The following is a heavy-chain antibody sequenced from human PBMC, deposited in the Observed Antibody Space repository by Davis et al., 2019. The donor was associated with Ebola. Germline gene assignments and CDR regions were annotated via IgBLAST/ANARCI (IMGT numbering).Heavy chain of an antibody. D-gene: IGHD3-3*01. CDR2: ISSSSSYI. V-gene: IGHV3-21*01. Sequence: GGSLRLSCAASGFTFSSYNMNWVRQAPGKGLEWVSSISSSSSYIYYADSVKGRFTISRDNAKNSLYLQMNSLRAEDTAVYYCARSTTYYDFWSGYQAYWGQGTLVTVSS. J-gene: IGHJ4*02. CDR1: GFTFSSYN. CDR3: ARSTTYYDFWSGYQAY.